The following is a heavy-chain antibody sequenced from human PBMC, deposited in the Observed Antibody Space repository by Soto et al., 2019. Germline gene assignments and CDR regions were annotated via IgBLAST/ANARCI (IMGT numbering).Heavy chain of an antibody. CDR3: ARTGRVGRTIAVAGRDFDY. D-gene: IGHD6-19*01. V-gene: IGHV4-34*01. J-gene: IGHJ4*02. CDR2: INHSGST. Sequence: QVQLQQWGAGLSKPSETLSLTCAVYGGSFSGYYWSWIRQPPGKGLEWIGVINHSGSTNYNPSLKSRVTISVDTSKNQFSLKLSSVTAADTAVYYCARTGRVGRTIAVAGRDFDYWGQGTLVTVSS. CDR1: GGSFSGYY.